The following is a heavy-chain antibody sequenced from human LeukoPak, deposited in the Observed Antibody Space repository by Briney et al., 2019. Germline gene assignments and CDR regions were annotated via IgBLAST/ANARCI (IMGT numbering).Heavy chain of an antibody. CDR1: GFTFSTYW. Sequence: GGSLRLSCAASGFTFSTYWMTWVRQAPGKGLEWVANINQDGSQKYYVDSVKGRFTISRDNSKNTLYLQMNSLRAEDTAVYYCARALPTSDYYDSSGYYYEGVDYWGQGTLVTVSS. J-gene: IGHJ4*02. CDR2: INQDGSQK. CDR3: ARALPTSDYYDSSGYYYEGVDY. D-gene: IGHD3-22*01. V-gene: IGHV3-7*01.